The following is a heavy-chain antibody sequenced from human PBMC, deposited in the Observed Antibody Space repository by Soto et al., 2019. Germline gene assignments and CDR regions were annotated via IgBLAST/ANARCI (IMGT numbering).Heavy chain of an antibody. J-gene: IGHJ6*02. V-gene: IGHV4-4*07. Sequence: LSETLSLTCTVSGGSISSYYWSWIRQPAGKGLEWIGRIYTSGSTNYNPSLKSRVTMSVDTSKNQFSLKLSSVTAADTAVYYCARDSENDYGDPYYYGMDVWGQGTTVTVSS. CDR3: ARDSENDYGDPYYYGMDV. CDR1: GGSISSYY. CDR2: IYTSGST. D-gene: IGHD4-17*01.